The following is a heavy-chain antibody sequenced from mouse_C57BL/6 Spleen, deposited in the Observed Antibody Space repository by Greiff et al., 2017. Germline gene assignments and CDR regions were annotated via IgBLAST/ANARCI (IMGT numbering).Heavy chain of an antibody. V-gene: IGHV14-4*01. Sequence: VQLQQPGAELVRPGASVKLSCTASGFNIKDDYMHWVKQRPEQGLEWIGWIDPENGDTEYASKFQGKATITADPSSNTAYLQLSSLTSEDTAVYYCTTDNREAWFAYWGQGTLVTVSA. D-gene: IGHD3-3*01. CDR3: TTDNREAWFAY. J-gene: IGHJ3*01. CDR2: IDPENGDT. CDR1: GFNIKDDY.